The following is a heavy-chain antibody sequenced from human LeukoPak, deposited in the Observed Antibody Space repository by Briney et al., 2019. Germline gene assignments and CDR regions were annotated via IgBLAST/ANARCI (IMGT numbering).Heavy chain of an antibody. CDR2: ISSSGSTI. CDR1: GFTFSSYE. V-gene: IGHV3-48*03. CDR3: AKDRMTVFES. Sequence: QPGGSLRLSCAASGFTFSSYEMNWVRQAPGKGLEWVSYISSSGSTIYYADSVKGRFTISRDNAKNSLYLQMTNLRPDDTAVYFCAKDRMTVFESWGQGTLVTVSS. J-gene: IGHJ4*02. D-gene: IGHD2-21*02.